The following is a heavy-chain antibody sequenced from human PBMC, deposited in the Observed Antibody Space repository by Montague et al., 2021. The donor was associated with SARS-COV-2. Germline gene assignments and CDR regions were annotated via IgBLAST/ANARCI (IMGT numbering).Heavy chain of an antibody. CDR3: ARLGDGVVPSPILGVGPYYSYDCMDV. D-gene: IGHD3-10*01. Sequence: SETLSLTCAVHGGSFSTYSWNWIRQPPGKGLEWIGEIHHGGSTNYNPSLKSRVTISADTSKNQFPLKLTSVAAADTAVYSCARLGDGVVPSPILGVGPYYSYDCMDVWGKGTTVTVSS. CDR2: IHHGGST. V-gene: IGHV4-34*01. J-gene: IGHJ6*03. CDR1: GGSFSTYS.